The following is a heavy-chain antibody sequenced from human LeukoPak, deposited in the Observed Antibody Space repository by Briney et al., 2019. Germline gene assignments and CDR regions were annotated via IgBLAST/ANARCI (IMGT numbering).Heavy chain of an antibody. Sequence: ASVKVSCKASGYTFTSNYIHWVRQAPGQGLEWMGMIYPRDGSTSYAQKFQGRVTVTRDTSTSTVHMELSGLRSEDTAVYYCARDFLTGAGTFDYWGQGTLVTVSS. D-gene: IGHD3-9*01. CDR3: ARDFLTGAGTFDY. CDR2: IYPRDGST. J-gene: IGHJ4*02. CDR1: GYTFTSNY. V-gene: IGHV1-46*01.